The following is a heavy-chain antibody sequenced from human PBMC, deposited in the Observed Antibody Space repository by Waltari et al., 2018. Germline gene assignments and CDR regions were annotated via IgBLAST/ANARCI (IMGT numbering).Heavy chain of an antibody. D-gene: IGHD1-26*01. CDR1: GFIFLYAW. J-gene: IGHJ4*02. CDR3: SADASELGQGELDY. Sequence: EVQLVESGGGFVKRGGSPSLSCAASGFIFLYAWLSWFRQAPGKGLEWIGRIKSYTSGGTTDYAAPVKGRFTISKDDSKSTLFLEMSSLKTEDTAVYYCSADASELGQGELDYWGQGTLVTVSS. CDR2: IKSYTSGGTT. V-gene: IGHV3-15*01.